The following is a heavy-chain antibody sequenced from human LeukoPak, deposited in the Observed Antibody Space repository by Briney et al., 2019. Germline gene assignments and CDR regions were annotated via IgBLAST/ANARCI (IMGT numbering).Heavy chain of an antibody. CDR1: GGSVSSGSYY. CDR3: ARFLWFGGPFDP. J-gene: IGHJ5*02. D-gene: IGHD3-10*01. Sequence: PSETLSLTCTVSGGSVSSGSYYWSWIRQPPGKGLEWLGYIYYSGSTNYNPSLKSRVTISVDTSKNQLSLKLSSVTAADTAVYYCARFLWFGGPFDPWGQGTLVTVSS. V-gene: IGHV4-61*01. CDR2: IYYSGST.